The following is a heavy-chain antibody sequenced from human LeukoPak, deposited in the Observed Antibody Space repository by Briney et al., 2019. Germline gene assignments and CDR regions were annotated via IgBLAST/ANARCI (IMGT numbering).Heavy chain of an antibody. Sequence: QPGGSLRLSCAASGFTFRSYAMSWVRQAPGKGLEWVSAISGSGGSTNYADSVKGRFTISRDNSKNTLYLQMNSLRAEDTAVYYCAKGRPDENSSGWYAGYFDYWGQGTLVTVSS. CDR2: ISGSGGST. CDR1: GFTFRSYA. J-gene: IGHJ4*02. CDR3: AKGRPDENSSGWYAGYFDY. D-gene: IGHD6-19*01. V-gene: IGHV3-23*01.